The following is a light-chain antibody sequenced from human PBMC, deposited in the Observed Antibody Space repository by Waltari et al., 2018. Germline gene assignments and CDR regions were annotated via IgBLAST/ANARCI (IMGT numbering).Light chain of an antibody. CDR2: KAS. CDR3: QQYNSYSLLT. J-gene: IGKJ4*01. Sequence: DIQMTQSPSTLSASVGDRFTITCRASQGISNWLAWYQQKPGKAPKRLIYKASTLESGVPSRFSGSGSGTEFTLTISSLQPDDFATYYCQQYNSYSLLTFGGGTKVEIK. V-gene: IGKV1-5*03. CDR1: QGISNW.